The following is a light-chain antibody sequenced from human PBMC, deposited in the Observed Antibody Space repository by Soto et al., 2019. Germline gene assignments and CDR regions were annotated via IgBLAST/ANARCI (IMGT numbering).Light chain of an antibody. CDR2: GNS. Sequence: VLTQPPSVSGAPGQRVTISCTGSSSNIGAGYDVHWYQQLPGTAPKLLIYGNSNRPSGVPDRFSGSKSDTSASLAITGLQAEDEADYYCQSYDSSLSASDVFGTGTKVTVL. CDR3: QSYDSSLSASDV. V-gene: IGLV1-40*01. J-gene: IGLJ1*01. CDR1: SSNIGAGYD.